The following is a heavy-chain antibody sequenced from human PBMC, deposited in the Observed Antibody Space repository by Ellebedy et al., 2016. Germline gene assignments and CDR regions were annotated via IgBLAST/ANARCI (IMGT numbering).Heavy chain of an antibody. Sequence: ASVKVSXKTSGYTFTGNYIHWVRQAPGQGLEWLGWINPRSGGTHFAQKFQGRVTMTADTSISTVYLEMSSLRSDDTAVYYCARDSGHSGADADFWGQGALVTVSS. D-gene: IGHD6-19*01. J-gene: IGHJ4*02. CDR2: INPRSGGT. V-gene: IGHV1-2*02. CDR1: GYTFTGNY. CDR3: ARDSGHSGADADF.